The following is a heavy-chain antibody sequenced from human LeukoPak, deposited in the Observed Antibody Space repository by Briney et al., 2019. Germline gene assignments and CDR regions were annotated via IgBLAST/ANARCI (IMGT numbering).Heavy chain of an antibody. Sequence: GGSLRLSCAASGLTVSDNYMSRVRHAPGEGLGRVSVIYSGGSTFYSDSVKGRFTISRDNSKNTLYVQMNSLRAEDTAIYYCAKGTTWQTCDYWGQGTLVTVSS. CDR2: IYSGGST. CDR1: GLTVSDNY. CDR3: AKGTTWQTCDY. V-gene: IGHV3-53*01. J-gene: IGHJ4*02. D-gene: IGHD1-1*01.